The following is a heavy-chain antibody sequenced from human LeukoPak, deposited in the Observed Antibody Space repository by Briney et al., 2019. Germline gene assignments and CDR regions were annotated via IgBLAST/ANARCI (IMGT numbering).Heavy chain of an antibody. J-gene: IGHJ6*03. V-gene: IGHV4-59*01. Sequence: SETLTLTCTASGGSISSYYWNWIRQPPGKGLQWMGYIYYSGSTNYIPSLKSRVTISVDTSKNQFSLKLSSVTAADTAVYYCARVRDVDTVYYYYYMDVWGKGTTVTVSS. CDR1: GGSISSYY. CDR2: IYYSGST. D-gene: IGHD5-18*01. CDR3: ARVRDVDTVYYYYYMDV.